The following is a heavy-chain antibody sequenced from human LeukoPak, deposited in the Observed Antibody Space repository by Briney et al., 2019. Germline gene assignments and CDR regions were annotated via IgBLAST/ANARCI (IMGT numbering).Heavy chain of an antibody. J-gene: IGHJ3*02. V-gene: IGHV1-69*01. Sequence: SVKVSCKASGGTFSSHAISWVRQAPGQGLEWMGGIIPIFGTANYAQKFQGRVTITADESTSTAYMELSSLRSEDTAVYYCAVPHYYDSSGPDAFDIWGQGTMVTVSS. CDR2: IIPIFGTA. CDR3: AVPHYYDSSGPDAFDI. D-gene: IGHD3-22*01. CDR1: GGTFSSHA.